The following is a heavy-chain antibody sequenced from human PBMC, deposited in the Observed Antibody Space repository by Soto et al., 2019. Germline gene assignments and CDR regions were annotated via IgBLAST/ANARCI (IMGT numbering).Heavy chain of an antibody. J-gene: IGHJ4*02. CDR3: ARDAGIAVAGTYFDY. CDR1: GFTFSSYS. Sequence: GGSLRLSCAASGFTFSSYSMNWVRQAPGKGLEWASSISSSSSYIYYADSVKGRFTISRDNAKNSLYLQMNSLRAEDTAVYYCARDAGIAVAGTYFDYWGQGTLVTVSS. CDR2: ISSSSSYI. D-gene: IGHD6-19*01. V-gene: IGHV3-21*01.